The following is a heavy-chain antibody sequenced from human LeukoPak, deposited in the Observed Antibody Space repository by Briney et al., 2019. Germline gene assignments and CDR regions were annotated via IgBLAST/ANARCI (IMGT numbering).Heavy chain of an antibody. V-gene: IGHV3-33*01. CDR1: GFTFSSNG. D-gene: IGHD1-26*01. J-gene: IGHJ4*02. CDR3: AREVGPTDY. Sequence: GGSLRLSCAASGFTFSSNGMHWVRQAPGKGLEWVAVIWYDGSKKYYADSVKGRFTISRDNSKNTLDLQMDSLRAEDTAVYYCAREVGPTDYWGQGTLVTVSS. CDR2: IWYDGSKK.